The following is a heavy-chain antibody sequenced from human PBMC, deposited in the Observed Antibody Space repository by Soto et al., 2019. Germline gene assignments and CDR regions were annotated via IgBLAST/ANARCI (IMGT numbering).Heavy chain of an antibody. CDR1: GFSIGGSYY. V-gene: IGHV4-38-2*01. Sequence: ETLALTGAVSGFSIGGSYYWVWIRPPAGKGLEWIATIYHSGRINYNPSLKSRVTLSPDMPKNQFSLTQNSVTDEDTAIYYCRRKGGVSGTYVGYMDSWGQGNLVTFSS. CDR3: RRKGGVSGTYVGYMDS. D-gene: IGHD3-10*02. CDR2: IYHSGRI. J-gene: IGHJ4*02.